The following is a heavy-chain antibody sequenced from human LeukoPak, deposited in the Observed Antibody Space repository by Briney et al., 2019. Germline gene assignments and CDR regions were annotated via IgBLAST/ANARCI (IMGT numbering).Heavy chain of an antibody. Sequence: GGSLRLSCAASGFTFSSYWMHWVRQAPGKGLVWVSRINSDGSSTSYADSVKGRFTISRDNAKNTLYLQMNSLRAEDTAVYYCAKGPQDRDPNFDYWGQGTLVTVSS. V-gene: IGHV3-74*01. CDR2: INSDGSST. CDR3: AKGPQDRDPNFDY. J-gene: IGHJ4*02. D-gene: IGHD2-15*01. CDR1: GFTFSSYW.